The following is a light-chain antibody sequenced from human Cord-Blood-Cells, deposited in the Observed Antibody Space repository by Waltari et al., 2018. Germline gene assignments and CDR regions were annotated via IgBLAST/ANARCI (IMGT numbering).Light chain of an antibody. J-gene: IGLJ2*01. Sequence: QSALTQPASASGSPGQSITISCTGTSSDVGSYNLVSWYQQHPGKAPKLMIYEGSKRPSGVSNRFSGSKSVNTASLTISGLQAEDEADYYCCSYAGSSTSVFGGGTKLTVL. CDR2: EGS. CDR3: CSYAGSSTSV. V-gene: IGLV2-23*01. CDR1: SSDVGSYNL.